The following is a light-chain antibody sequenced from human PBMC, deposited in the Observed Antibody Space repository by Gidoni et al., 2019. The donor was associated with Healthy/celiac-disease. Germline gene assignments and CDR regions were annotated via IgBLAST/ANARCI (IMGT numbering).Light chain of an antibody. Sequence: AIRMTQSPSSFSASTGDRVTITCRASQGISSYLAWYQQKPGKAPKLLIYVASTLQSGVPSRFSGSGSGTDFTLTISCLQSEDFATYYCQQYYSYPRTFGQXTKVEIK. CDR3: QQYYSYPRT. V-gene: IGKV1-8*01. CDR1: QGISSY. J-gene: IGKJ1*01. CDR2: VAS.